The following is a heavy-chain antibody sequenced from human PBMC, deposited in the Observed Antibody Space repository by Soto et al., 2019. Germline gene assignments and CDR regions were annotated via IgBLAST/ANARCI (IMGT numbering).Heavy chain of an antibody. CDR1: GYTFTSYA. CDR2: INAGNGNT. Sequence: ASVKVSCKASGYTFTSYAMHWVRQAPGQRLEWMGWINAGNGNTKYSQKFQGRVTITRDTSASTAYMELSSLRSEDTAVYYCAKGYCSGGRCYDYWGQGTLVTVSS. J-gene: IGHJ4*02. V-gene: IGHV1-3*01. CDR3: AKGYCSGGRCYDY. D-gene: IGHD2-15*01.